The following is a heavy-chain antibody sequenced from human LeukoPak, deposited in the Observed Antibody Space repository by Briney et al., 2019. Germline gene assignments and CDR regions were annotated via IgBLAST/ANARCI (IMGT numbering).Heavy chain of an antibody. V-gene: IGHV1-2*02. J-gene: IGHJ3*02. D-gene: IGHD5-24*01. Sequence: ASVKVSCKASGYTFTGYYMHWVRQAPGQGLEWMGWINPNSGGTNYAQKFQGRVTMTRDTSISTAYMELSRLRSDDTAVYYCARDRRDGCSLRNDYAFDIWGQGAMVTVSS. CDR1: GYTFTGYY. CDR2: INPNSGGT. CDR3: ARDRRDGCSLRNDYAFDI.